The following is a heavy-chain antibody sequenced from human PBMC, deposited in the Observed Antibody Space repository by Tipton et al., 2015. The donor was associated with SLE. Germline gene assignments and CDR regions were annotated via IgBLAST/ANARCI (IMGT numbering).Heavy chain of an antibody. CDR2: LYYTGTT. Sequence: TLSLTCTVSGRSINSYYLSWIRQPPGKGLEWIGYLYYTGTTTYNPSLKSRVTLSVYTSKNQFSLKLTCVTAADTAVYYCARVTSYDFWSGSLPGYFDVWGQGILVTVSS. CDR3: ARVTSYDFWSGSLPGYFDV. J-gene: IGHJ4*02. V-gene: IGHV4-59*08. CDR1: GRSINSYY. D-gene: IGHD3-3*01.